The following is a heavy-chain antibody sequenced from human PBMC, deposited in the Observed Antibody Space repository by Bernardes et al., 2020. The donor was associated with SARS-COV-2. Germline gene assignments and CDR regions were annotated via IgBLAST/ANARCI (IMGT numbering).Heavy chain of an antibody. CDR2: INPNSCGT. J-gene: IGHJ6*03. V-gene: IGHV1-2*02. CDR3: ARAPLLDGLYYYYMDV. D-gene: IGHD1-1*01. CDR1: GYTFTGYY. Sequence: ASVKVSCKASGYTFTGYYMHWVRQAPGQGLEWMGWINPNSCGTNYAQKFQGRVTMTRDTSISTAYMELSRLRSDDTAVYYCARAPLLDGLYYYYMDVWGKGTTVTVSS.